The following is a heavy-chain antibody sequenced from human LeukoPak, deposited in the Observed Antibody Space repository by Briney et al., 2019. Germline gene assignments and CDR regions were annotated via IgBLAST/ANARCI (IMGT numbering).Heavy chain of an antibody. J-gene: IGHJ4*02. CDR1: GYTFTSYY. CDR2: INPSGGST. Sequence: ASVKVSCKASGYTFTSYYMHWVRQAPGQGLEWMGIINPSGGSTSYAQKFQGRVTMTRDTSTSTVYMELSSLRSEDTAVYYCARDGDNYYDGSGYYYPGYWGQGTLVTVSS. D-gene: IGHD3-22*01. CDR3: ARDGDNYYDGSGYYYPGY. V-gene: IGHV1-46*01.